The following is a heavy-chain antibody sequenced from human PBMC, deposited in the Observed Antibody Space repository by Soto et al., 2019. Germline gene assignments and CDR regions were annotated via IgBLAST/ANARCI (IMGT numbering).Heavy chain of an antibody. D-gene: IGHD3-22*01. CDR3: ATWPTKHYYDSSGYRDPDY. Sequence: ASVKVSCKVSGYTLTELSMHCVRQAPGKGLEWMGGFDPEDGETIYAQKFQGRVTMTEDTSTDTAYMELSSLRSEDTAVYYCATWPTKHYYDSSGYRDPDYWGQGTLVTVSS. CDR1: GYTLTELS. V-gene: IGHV1-24*01. CDR2: FDPEDGET. J-gene: IGHJ4*02.